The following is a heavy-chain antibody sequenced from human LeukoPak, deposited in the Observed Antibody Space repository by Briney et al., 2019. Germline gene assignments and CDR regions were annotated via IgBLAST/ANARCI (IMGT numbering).Heavy chain of an antibody. CDR2: MYTSGGT. Sequence: SETLSLTCTGSGGSMSSYYWSWIRQPAGKGLEWIGRMYTSGGTNYNPSLKSRVTMSIDTSKKHFSLNLDSVTAADTAVYYCATYDQQLAFDNWGQGSLVTVSS. CDR3: ATYDQQLAFDN. D-gene: IGHD6-13*01. V-gene: IGHV4-4*07. CDR1: GGSMSSYY. J-gene: IGHJ4*02.